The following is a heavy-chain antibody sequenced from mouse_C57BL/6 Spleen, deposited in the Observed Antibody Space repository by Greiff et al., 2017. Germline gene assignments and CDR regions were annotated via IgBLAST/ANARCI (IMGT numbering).Heavy chain of an antibody. CDR2: ISSGGDYI. D-gene: IGHD2-4*01. Sequence: EVQRVESGEGLVKPGGSLKLSCAASGFTFSSYAMSWVRQTPEKRLEWVAYISSGGDYIYYADSVKGRFTISRDNARNTLYLQMSSLKSEDTAMYYCTRDYDGFAYWGQGTLVTVSA. CDR1: GFTFSSYA. J-gene: IGHJ3*01. V-gene: IGHV5-9-1*02. CDR3: TRDYDGFAY.